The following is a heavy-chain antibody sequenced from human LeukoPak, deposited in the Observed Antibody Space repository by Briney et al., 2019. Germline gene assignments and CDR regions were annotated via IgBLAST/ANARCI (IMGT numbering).Heavy chain of an antibody. V-gene: IGHV3-21*01. CDR1: GFTFRSFA. Sequence: PGGSLRLSCAASGFTFRSFAMSWVRQAPGKGLEWVSSISSSSSYIHYTDSVKGRFTISRDNAKNSLCLQMNSLRVEDTAVYYCAGINDYGDPTGAFDIWGQGTMVTVSS. CDR3: AGINDYGDPTGAFDI. D-gene: IGHD4-17*01. CDR2: ISSSSSYI. J-gene: IGHJ3*02.